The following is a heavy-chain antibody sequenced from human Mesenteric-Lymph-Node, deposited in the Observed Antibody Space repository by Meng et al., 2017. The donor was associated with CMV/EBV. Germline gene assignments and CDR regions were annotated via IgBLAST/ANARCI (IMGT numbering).Heavy chain of an antibody. Sequence: SCAASGFTFSSYGMHWVRQAPGKGLEWVAFIRYDGSNKYYADSVKGRFAISRDNSKNTMYLQMNSLRVEDTAVYYCAKVVLGDYYYYGMDVWGQGTTVTVSS. J-gene: IGHJ6*02. CDR3: AKVVLGDYYYYGMDV. CDR1: GFTFSSYG. CDR2: IRYDGSNK. D-gene: IGHD2-8*02. V-gene: IGHV3-30*02.